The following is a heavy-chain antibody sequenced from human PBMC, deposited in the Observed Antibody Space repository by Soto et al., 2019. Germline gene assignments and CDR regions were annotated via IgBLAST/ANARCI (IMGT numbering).Heavy chain of an antibody. Sequence: PGGSLRLSCAASGFTFSSYGMHWVRQAPGKGLEWVAVISYDGSNKYYADSVKGRFTISRDNSKNTLYLQMNSLRAEDTAVYYCAKDLGSSSPTPSYWGQGTLVTVSS. CDR3: AKDLGSSSPTPSY. V-gene: IGHV3-30*18. CDR2: ISYDGSNK. J-gene: IGHJ4*02. CDR1: GFTFSSYG. D-gene: IGHD6-6*01.